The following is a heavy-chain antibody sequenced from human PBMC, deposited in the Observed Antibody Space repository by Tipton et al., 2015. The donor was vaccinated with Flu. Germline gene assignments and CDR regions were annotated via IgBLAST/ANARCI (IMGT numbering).Heavy chain of an antibody. V-gene: IGHV4-39*01. Sequence: GLVKPSETLSLTYTVSGGSITSSGYSWGWLRQPPGKGLEWIGSIYYNGDTYYNPSLKSRLTISVDTSKSQFSLMLRSVTAADTAVYYCARLSYYDVDLKNFYFDYWGQGALVTVSS. D-gene: IGHD3-10*02. CDR2: IYYNGDT. CDR1: GGSITSSGYS. J-gene: IGHJ4*02. CDR3: ARLSYYDVDLKNFYFDY.